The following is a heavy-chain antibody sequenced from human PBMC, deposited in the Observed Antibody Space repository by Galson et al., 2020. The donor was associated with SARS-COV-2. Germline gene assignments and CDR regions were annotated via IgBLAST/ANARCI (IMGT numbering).Heavy chain of an antibody. J-gene: IGHJ6*02. D-gene: IGHD6-19*01. Sequence: SETLSLTCTVSGGSISSYYWSWIRQPPGKGLEWIGYIYYSGSTNYNPSLKSRVTISVDTSKNQFSLKLSSVTAADTAVYYCASGSGWYSSNGMDVWGQGTTVTVSS. CDR2: IYYSGST. CDR3: ASGSGWYSSNGMDV. CDR1: GGSISSYY. V-gene: IGHV4-59*13.